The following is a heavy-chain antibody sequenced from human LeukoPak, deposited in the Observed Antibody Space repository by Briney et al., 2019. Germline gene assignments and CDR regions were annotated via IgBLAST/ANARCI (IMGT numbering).Heavy chain of an antibody. Sequence: GGSLRLSCAAAGFTFSNYAMHWVRQAPGKGLEYVSAISSNGGSTYYANSVKGRFTISRVNSKNTLYLQMGSLRAEDMAVYYCAREGEVPAAFDYWGQGTLVTVSS. CDR1: GFTFSNYA. CDR3: AREGEVPAAFDY. V-gene: IGHV3-64*01. J-gene: IGHJ4*02. D-gene: IGHD2-2*01. CDR2: ISSNGGST.